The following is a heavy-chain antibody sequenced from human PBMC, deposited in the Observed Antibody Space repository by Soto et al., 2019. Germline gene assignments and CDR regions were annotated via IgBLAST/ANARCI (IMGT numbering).Heavy chain of an antibody. V-gene: IGHV5-51*01. D-gene: IGHD3-10*01. Sequence: PGESLKISCKGSGYSFTSYWIGWVRQMPGKGLEWMGIIYPGDSDTRYSPSFQGQVTISADKSISTAYLQWSSLKASDTAMYYCARRRALYGSGSYSFAYWGQGTLVTVSS. CDR2: IYPGDSDT. CDR1: GYSFTSYW. CDR3: ARRRALYGSGSYSFAY. J-gene: IGHJ4*02.